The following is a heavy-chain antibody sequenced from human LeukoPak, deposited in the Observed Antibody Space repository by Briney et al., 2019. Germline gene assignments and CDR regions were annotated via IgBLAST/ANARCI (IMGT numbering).Heavy chain of an antibody. CDR3: AGDCWPGTNYDILAARVWYGMDV. J-gene: IGHJ6*02. CDR1: GGTFSSYA. Sequence: ASVKVSCKASGGTFSSYAISWVRQAPGQGLEWMGRIIPILGIANYAQKFQGRVTITADKSTSTAYMELSSLRSEDTAVYYCAGDCWPGTNYDILAARVWYGMDVWGQGTTVTVSS. V-gene: IGHV1-69*04. CDR2: IIPILGIA. D-gene: IGHD3-9*01.